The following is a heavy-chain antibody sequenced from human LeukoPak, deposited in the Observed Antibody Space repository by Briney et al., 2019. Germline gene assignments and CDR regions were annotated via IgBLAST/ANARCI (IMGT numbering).Heavy chain of an antibody. V-gene: IGHV1-2*02. Sequence: ALVKVSCKASGYTFTDYYMHWVRQAPGQGLEWMGWIHPNSGGTNSAQNFQGRVTMTRDTSISTAYMELSRLKSDDTAVYYCARGPGPADDGGGYCFDYWGQGTLVTVSS. J-gene: IGHJ4*02. CDR2: IHPNSGGT. D-gene: IGHD3-22*01. CDR3: ARGPGPADDGGGYCFDY. CDR1: GYTFTDYY.